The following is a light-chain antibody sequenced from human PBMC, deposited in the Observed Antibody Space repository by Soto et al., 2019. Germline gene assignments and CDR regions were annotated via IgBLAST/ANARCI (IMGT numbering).Light chain of an antibody. Sequence: EIVLTQSPATLSSFPGDRVTLSCRASQYINTRLAWYQHRPGQAPRLLIYQTSLRAAGIPARFSASGSGTDFTLTISDVQPEDFATYYCQQANSFPPTFGPGTKVDI. J-gene: IGKJ3*01. CDR3: QQANSFPPT. CDR1: QYINTR. CDR2: QTS. V-gene: IGKV3-11*01.